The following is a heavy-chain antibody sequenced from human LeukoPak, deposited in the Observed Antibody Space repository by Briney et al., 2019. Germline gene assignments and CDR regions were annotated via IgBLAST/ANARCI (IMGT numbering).Heavy chain of an antibody. J-gene: IGHJ3*02. CDR3: ARVTMIVVDDAFDI. V-gene: IGHV1-2*02. CDR1: GYTFTGYY. D-gene: IGHD3-22*01. Sequence: GASVKVSCKASGYTFTGYYMHWVRQAPGQGLEWMGWINPNSGGTNYAQKFQGGVTMTRDTSISTAYMELSRLRSDDTAVYYCARVTMIVVDDAFDIWGQGTMVTVSS. CDR2: INPNSGGT.